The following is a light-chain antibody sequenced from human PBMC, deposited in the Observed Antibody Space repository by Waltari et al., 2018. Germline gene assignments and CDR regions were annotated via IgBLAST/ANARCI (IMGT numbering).Light chain of an antibody. Sequence: IVLTQSPGTLSLSPGESATLPCRASQGVGKYLAWYQQRPGQAPRRIPYHASTRDTGIPDRFSGRGYGTDFSLTISRLEPEDVAVYYCQKYDFLPATFGQGTTVEIK. J-gene: IGKJ1*01. CDR2: HAS. V-gene: IGKV3-20*01. CDR3: QKYDFLPAT. CDR1: QGVGKY.